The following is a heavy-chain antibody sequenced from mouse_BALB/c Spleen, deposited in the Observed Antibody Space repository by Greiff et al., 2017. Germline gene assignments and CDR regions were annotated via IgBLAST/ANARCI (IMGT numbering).Heavy chain of an antibody. V-gene: IGHV2-4-1*01. D-gene: IGHD2-14*01. CDR1: GFSLTSYG. Sequence: VKVVESGPGLVQPSQSLSITCTVSGFSLTSYGVHWVRQSPGKGLEWLGVIWSGGSTDYNAAFISRPSISKDNSKSQVFFKMNSLQADDTAIYYCACYRYDAAWFAYWGQGTLVTVSA. CDR3: ACYRYDAAWFAY. J-gene: IGHJ3*01. CDR2: IWSGGST.